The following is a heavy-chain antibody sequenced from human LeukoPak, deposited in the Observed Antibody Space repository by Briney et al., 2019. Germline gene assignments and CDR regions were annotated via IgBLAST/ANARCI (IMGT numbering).Heavy chain of an antibody. D-gene: IGHD3-22*01. J-gene: IGHJ4*02. V-gene: IGHV3-23*01. CDR3: AKRGVVIRVILVGFHKEAYYFDS. CDR1: GITLSNYA. CDR2: ISGSGGGT. Sequence: QPGGSLRLSCAVSGITLSNYAMRWVRQAPGKGLEWVAGISGSGGGTHYADSVKGRFTISRDNPKNTLYLQMNNLRAGDTAVYFCAKRGVVIRVILVGFHKEAYYFDSWGQGALVTVSS.